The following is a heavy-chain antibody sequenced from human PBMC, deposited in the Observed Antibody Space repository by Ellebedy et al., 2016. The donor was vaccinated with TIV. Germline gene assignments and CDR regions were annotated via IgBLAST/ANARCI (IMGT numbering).Heavy chain of an antibody. D-gene: IGHD3-22*01. CDR2: INPSDGST. J-gene: IGHJ4*02. Sequence: AASVKVSCKASGYTFTTYYIHWVRQAPGQGPDWMGIINPSDGSTTFAQKFQGRVTMTRDTSTSTLYMELSSLRSEDTAVYYCATGPYYDIGAYYRARFDYWGQGTLVTVSS. CDR1: GYTFTTYY. V-gene: IGHV1-46*01. CDR3: ATGPYYDIGAYYRARFDY.